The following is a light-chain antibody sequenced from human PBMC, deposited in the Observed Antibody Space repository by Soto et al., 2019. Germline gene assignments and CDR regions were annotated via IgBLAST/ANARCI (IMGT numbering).Light chain of an antibody. CDR2: DAS. CDR3: QQYDNLLPLT. J-gene: IGKJ4*01. Sequence: DIQMTQSPPSLSASVGDRVTITCQASQDISNYLNWYQQQPGKAPKLLXYDASNLETGVPSRFSGSGSGTDFTFTISSLQPEDVATYYCQQYDNLLPLTFGGGTKVDIK. V-gene: IGKV1-33*01. CDR1: QDISNY.